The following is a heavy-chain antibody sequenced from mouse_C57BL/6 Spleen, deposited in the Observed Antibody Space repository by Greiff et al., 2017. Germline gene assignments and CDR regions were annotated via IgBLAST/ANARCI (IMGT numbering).Heavy chain of an antibody. CDR1: GYAFTSYW. J-gene: IGHJ3*01. CDR2: IYPGDGDT. V-gene: IGHV1-80*01. CDR3: ARWGDYDWFAY. Sequence: VQLQESGAELVKPGASVKISCKASGYAFTSYWMHWVKQRPGKGLEWIGQIYPGDGDTNYNEKFKGKATLTADKSSSTAYMQLSSLTSEDSAVYFCARWGDYDWFAYWGQGTLVTVSA. D-gene: IGHD2-4*01.